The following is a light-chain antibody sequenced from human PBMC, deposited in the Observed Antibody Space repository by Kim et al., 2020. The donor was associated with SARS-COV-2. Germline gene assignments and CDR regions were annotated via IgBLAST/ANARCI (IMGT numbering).Light chain of an antibody. V-gene: IGKV3-20*01. CDR3: QQYGGFRWT. J-gene: IGKJ1*01. CDR2: GAS. Sequence: SPGERATPSCRADQSVNSAYLAWYQQKPGQAPRLLISGASSRATGIPDRFSGSGSGTDFTLTISRLEPEDFAVYYCQQYGGFRWTFGQGTKVDIK. CDR1: QSVNSAY.